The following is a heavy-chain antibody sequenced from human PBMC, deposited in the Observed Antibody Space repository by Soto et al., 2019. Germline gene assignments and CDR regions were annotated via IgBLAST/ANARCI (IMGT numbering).Heavy chain of an antibody. D-gene: IGHD7-27*01. V-gene: IGHV4-59*11. CDR1: GGSISNHY. CDR2: IYYNGNT. CDR3: TRANWYSEY. J-gene: IGHJ4*02. Sequence: QVQLQESGPGLVKPSETLSLTCTVSGGSISNHYWSWIRQPPGKGLEWIGYIYYNGNTNYNPSLEDRVTMSVDTSKNQISLKLSAVTAADTAVYYCTRANWYSEYWGQGTLVTVSS.